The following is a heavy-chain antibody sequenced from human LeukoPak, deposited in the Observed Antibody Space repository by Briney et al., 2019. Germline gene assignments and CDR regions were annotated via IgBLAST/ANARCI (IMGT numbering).Heavy chain of an antibody. J-gene: IGHJ3*02. CDR3: ARVGYCSSTSCYGSDAFDI. CDR2: IYYSGST. Sequence: PSGTLSLTCTVSGGSISSYYWSWIRQPPGKGLEWIGYIYYSGSTNYNPSLKSRVTISVDTSKNQFSLKLSSVTAADTAVYYCARVGYCSSTSCYGSDAFDIWGQGTMVTVSS. CDR1: GGSISSYY. D-gene: IGHD2-2*01. V-gene: IGHV4-59*01.